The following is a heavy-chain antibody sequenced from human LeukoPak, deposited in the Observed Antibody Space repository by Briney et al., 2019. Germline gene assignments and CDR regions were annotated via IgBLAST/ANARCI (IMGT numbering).Heavy chain of an antibody. Sequence: GGSLRLSCAASEFTVSVNYMSWVRQAPGKGLEGVSVIYSGGSTYYADSVKGRFTISRDNSKNTLYLQMNSLRTEDTAVYYCARDARVYSNYLWGQGTLVTVSS. CDR1: EFTVSVNY. CDR2: IYSGGST. V-gene: IGHV3-53*05. CDR3: ARDARVYSNYL. D-gene: IGHD4-11*01. J-gene: IGHJ5*02.